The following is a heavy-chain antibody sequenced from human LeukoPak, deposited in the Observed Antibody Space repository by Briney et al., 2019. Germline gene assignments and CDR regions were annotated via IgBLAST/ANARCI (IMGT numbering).Heavy chain of an antibody. J-gene: IGHJ5*02. D-gene: IGHD3-9*01. V-gene: IGHV4-34*01. Sequence: PSETLSLTCAVYGGSFSGYHWSWIRQPPGKGLEWIGEINHSGSTNYNPSLKSRVTISVDTSKNQFSLKLSSVTAADTAVYYCARGQLRYFDWQKYNWFDPWGQGTLVTVSS. CDR2: INHSGST. CDR1: GGSFSGYH. CDR3: ARGQLRYFDWQKYNWFDP.